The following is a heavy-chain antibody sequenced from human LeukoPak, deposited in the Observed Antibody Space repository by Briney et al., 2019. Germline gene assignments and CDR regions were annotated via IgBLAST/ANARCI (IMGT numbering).Heavy chain of an antibody. Sequence: SETLSLTCTVSGGSVSRSPYYGGWIRQPPGKGLEWIGNIYYSGSTYYNPSLESRVTISVDTSKNQISLKLSSVTAADTTVYYCARAPERWYSYGSYTYYYMDVWGKGTTVTVSS. CDR2: IYYSGST. V-gene: IGHV4-39*07. J-gene: IGHJ6*03. CDR3: ARAPERWYSYGSYTYYYMDV. D-gene: IGHD5-18*01. CDR1: GGSVSRSPYY.